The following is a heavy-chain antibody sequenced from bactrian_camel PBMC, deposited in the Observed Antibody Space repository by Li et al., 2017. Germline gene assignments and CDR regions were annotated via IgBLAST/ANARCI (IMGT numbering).Heavy chain of an antibody. CDR1: GYTYNRNC. CDR2: IATGSGNT. CDR3: AARGPYCYTKLSVRDFTY. Sequence: DVQLVESGGGSVQAGGSLRLSCAASGYTYNRNCMAWFRQAPGKEREGVARIATGSGNTYYADSVKGRFTISQDNAKSTVYLQMNSLKPEDTAMYYCAARGPYCYTKLSVRDFTYWGQGTQVTVS. V-gene: IGHV3S40*01. J-gene: IGHJ6*01. D-gene: IGHD2*01.